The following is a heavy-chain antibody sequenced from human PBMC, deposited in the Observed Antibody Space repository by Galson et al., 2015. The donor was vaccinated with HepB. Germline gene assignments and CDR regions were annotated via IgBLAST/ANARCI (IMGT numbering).Heavy chain of an antibody. Sequence: LSLTCTVSGGSISSYYWSWIRQPPGKGLEWIGYIYYSGSTNYNPSLKSRVTISVDTSKNQFSLKLSSVTAADTAVYYCARDRSSSGWYYYYYGMDVWGQGTTVTVSS. CDR3: ARDRSSSGWYYYYYGMDV. V-gene: IGHV4-59*01. CDR2: IYYSGST. CDR1: GGSISSYY. D-gene: IGHD6-19*01. J-gene: IGHJ6*02.